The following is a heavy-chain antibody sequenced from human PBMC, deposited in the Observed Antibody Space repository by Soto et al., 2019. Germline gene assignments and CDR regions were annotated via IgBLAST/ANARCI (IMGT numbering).Heavy chain of an antibody. CDR2: ISSSGSTI. V-gene: IGHV3-11*01. Sequence: PGGSLRLSFAASGFTFSDYYMSWIRQAPGKGLEWVSYISSSGSTIYYADSVKGRFTISRDNAKNSLYLQMNSLRAEDTAVYYCATSTSRDFWSGYPSYYFDYWGQGTLVTVSS. CDR3: ATSTSRDFWSGYPSYYFDY. D-gene: IGHD3-3*01. CDR1: GFTFSDYY. J-gene: IGHJ4*02.